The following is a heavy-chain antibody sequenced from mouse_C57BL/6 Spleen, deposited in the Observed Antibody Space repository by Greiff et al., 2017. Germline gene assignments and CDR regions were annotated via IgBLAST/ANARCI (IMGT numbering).Heavy chain of an antibody. Sequence: EVKLMESEGGLVQPGSSMKLSCTASGFTFSDYYMAWVRQVPEKGLEWVANINYDGSSTYYLDSLKSRFIISRDNAKNILYLQMSSLKSEDTATYYCARLGYYAMDYWGQGTSVTVSS. D-gene: IGHD3-3*01. CDR1: GFTFSDYY. V-gene: IGHV5-16*01. CDR2: INYDGSST. J-gene: IGHJ4*01. CDR3: ARLGYYAMDY.